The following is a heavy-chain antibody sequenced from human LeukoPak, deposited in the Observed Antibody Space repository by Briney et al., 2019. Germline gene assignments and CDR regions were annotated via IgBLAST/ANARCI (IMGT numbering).Heavy chain of an antibody. D-gene: IGHD2-15*01. V-gene: IGHV4-59*01. CDR3: ARADSYCSGGSCYLEYFQH. J-gene: IGHJ1*01. CDR2: IYYSGST. CDR1: GGSISSYY. Sequence: SETPSLTCTVSGGSISSYYWSWIRQPPGKGLEWIEYIYYSGSTNYNPSLKSRVTISVDTSKNQFSLKLSSVTAADTAVYYCARADSYCSGGSCYLEYFQHRGQGTLVTVSS.